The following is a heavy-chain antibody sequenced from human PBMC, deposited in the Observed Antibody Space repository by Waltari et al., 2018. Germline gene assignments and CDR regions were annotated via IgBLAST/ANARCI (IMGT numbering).Heavy chain of an antibody. CDR1: GGSISSYY. V-gene: IGHV4-4*09. D-gene: IGHD5-12*01. CDR2: IDTSGST. Sequence: QVQLQESGPGLVKPSETLSLTCTVSGGSISSYYWSWIRPPPGNGLEWIGYIDTSGSTNYNPSLKSRVTISVDTSKNQFSLKLSSVTAADTAVYYCARGGDGYKSYAFDIWGQGTMVTVSS. CDR3: ARGGDGYKSYAFDI. J-gene: IGHJ3*02.